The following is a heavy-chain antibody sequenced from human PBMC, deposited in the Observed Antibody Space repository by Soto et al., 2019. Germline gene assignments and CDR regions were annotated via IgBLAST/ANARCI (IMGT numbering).Heavy chain of an antibody. CDR2: IYYSGST. D-gene: IGHD5-12*01. J-gene: IGHJ4*02. Sequence: SETLSLTCTVSGGSISSYYWSWIRQPPGKGLEWIGYIYYSGSTNYNPSLKSRVTISVDTSKNQFSLKLSSVTAADTAVYYCARAYGGYADYWGQGALVTISS. CDR1: GGSISSYY. V-gene: IGHV4-59*01. CDR3: ARAYGGYADY.